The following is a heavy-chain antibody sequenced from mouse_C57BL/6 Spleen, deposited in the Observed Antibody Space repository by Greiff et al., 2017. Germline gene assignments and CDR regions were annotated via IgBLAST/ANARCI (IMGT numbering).Heavy chain of an antibody. CDR2: INPNNGGT. V-gene: IGHV1-18*01. D-gene: IGHD2-3*01. Sequence: EVQLQQSGPELVKPGASVKIPCKASGYTFTDYNMDWVKQSHGKSLEWIGDINPNNGGTIYNQKFKGKATLTVDKSSSTAYMELRSLTSEDTAVYYCARGHDGSPAWFAYWGQGTLVTVSA. J-gene: IGHJ3*01. CDR1: GYTFTDYN. CDR3: ARGHDGSPAWFAY.